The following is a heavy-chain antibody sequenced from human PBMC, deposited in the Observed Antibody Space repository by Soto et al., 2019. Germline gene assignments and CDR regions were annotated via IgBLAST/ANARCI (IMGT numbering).Heavy chain of an antibody. CDR2: IIPIFGTA. J-gene: IGHJ5*02. Sequence: VQLVQSGAEVKKPGSSVKVSCKASGGTFSSYAISWVRQAPGRGLEWMGGIIPIFGTANYAQKFQGRVTITADESTSTAYIELSSLRSEDTAVYYCASRITMVRGVKGWFDPWGQGTLVTVSS. V-gene: IGHV1-69*01. CDR3: ASRITMVRGVKGWFDP. CDR1: GGTFSSYA. D-gene: IGHD3-10*01.